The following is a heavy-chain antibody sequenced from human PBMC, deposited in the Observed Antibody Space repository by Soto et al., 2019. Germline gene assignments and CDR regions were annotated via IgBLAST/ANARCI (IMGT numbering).Heavy chain of an antibody. CDR2: MYYSGST. V-gene: IGHV4-59*01. CDR1: GGSISSYY. D-gene: IGHD5-18*01. J-gene: IGHJ4*02. Sequence: QVQLQESGPGLVKPSETLSLTRTVSGGSISSYYWSWIRQPPGKGLEWIGYMYYSGSTNYNPSLKSRVTISVDTSKNQFSLKLSSVTAADTAVYYCARTLYSYGPRFDYWGQGTLVTVSS. CDR3: ARTLYSYGPRFDY.